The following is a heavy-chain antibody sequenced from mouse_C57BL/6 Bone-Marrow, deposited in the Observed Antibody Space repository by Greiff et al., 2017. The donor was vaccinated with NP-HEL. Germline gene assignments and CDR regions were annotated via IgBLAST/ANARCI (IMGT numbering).Heavy chain of an antibody. V-gene: IGHV5-15*01. CDR3: ARQSSYDYYAMDY. J-gene: IGHJ4*01. CDR1: GFTFSDYG. CDR2: ISNLAYSI. D-gene: IGHD1-1*01. Sequence: EVMLVESGGGLVQPGGSLKLSCAASGFTFSDYGMAWVRQAPRKGPEWVAFISNLAYSIYYADTVTGRFTISRENAKNTLYLEMSSLRSEDTAMYYCARQSSYDYYAMDYWGQGTSVTVSS.